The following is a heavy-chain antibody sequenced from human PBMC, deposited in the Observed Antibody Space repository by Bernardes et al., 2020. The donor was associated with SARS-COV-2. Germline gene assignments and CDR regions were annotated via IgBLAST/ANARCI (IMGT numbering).Heavy chain of an antibody. D-gene: IGHD3-16*02. CDR2: ISDSGGST. CDR1: GFTFSSYA. J-gene: IGHJ4*02. V-gene: IGHV3-23*01. CDR3: AKEHDYVWWSYRDPTYYFDY. Sequence: GGSLRLSCAASGFTFSSYAMSWVRQAPGKGLEWVSAISDSGGSTYYADSVKGRFTISRDNSKNTLSLQMNSLRVEDTAVYYCAKEHDYVWWSYRDPTYYFDYWGQGALVTVSS.